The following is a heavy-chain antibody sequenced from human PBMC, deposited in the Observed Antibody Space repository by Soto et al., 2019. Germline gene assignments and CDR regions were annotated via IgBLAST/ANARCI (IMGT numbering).Heavy chain of an antibody. J-gene: IGHJ3*01. CDR2: INTDGTRI. V-gene: IGHV3-74*01. Sequence: PGKGLVGVSRINTDGTRIDYADFVEGRFTISRDNAKNTLYLQINNLRVEDTGLFFCARRRGTAHYALGLWGQGTMV. CDR3: ARRRGTAHYALGL. D-gene: IGHD2-21*02.